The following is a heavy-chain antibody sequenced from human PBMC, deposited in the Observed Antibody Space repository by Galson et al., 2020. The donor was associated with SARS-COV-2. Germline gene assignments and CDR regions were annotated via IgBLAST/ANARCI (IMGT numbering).Heavy chain of an antibody. Sequence: SETLSLTCAVYGGSFSGYYWSWIRQPPGKGLEWIGEINHSGSTNYNPSLKSRVTISVDTSKNQFSLKLSSVTAADTAVYYCARGVVVVPAAPLYYGMDVWGQGTTVTVSS. CDR3: ARGVVVVPAAPLYYGMDV. V-gene: IGHV4-34*01. CDR1: GGSFSGYY. CDR2: INHSGST. J-gene: IGHJ6*02. D-gene: IGHD2-2*01.